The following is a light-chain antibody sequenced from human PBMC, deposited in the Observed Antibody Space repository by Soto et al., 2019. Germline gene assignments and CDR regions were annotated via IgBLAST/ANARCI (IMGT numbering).Light chain of an antibody. J-gene: IGKJ1*01. V-gene: IGKV3-20*01. CDR3: QQYNNWPPWT. CDR1: QSVSSSY. CDR2: GAS. Sequence: EIVLTQSPGTLSLSPGERSTLSCLAIQSVSSSYLAWYQQKPGQPPRLLIYGASSRATGIPDRFSASGSGTDFTLTISSLQSEDFAVYICQQYNNWPPWTFGQGTKVDIK.